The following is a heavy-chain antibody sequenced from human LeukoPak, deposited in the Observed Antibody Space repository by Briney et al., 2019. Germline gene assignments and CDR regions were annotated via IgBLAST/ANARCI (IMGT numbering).Heavy chain of an antibody. CDR3: TRRGGEIGFDY. D-gene: IGHD3-10*01. J-gene: IGHJ4*02. CDR1: GFTFSGSA. CDR2: IGSKANSYAT. V-gene: IGHV3-73*01. Sequence: GGSLRLSCAASGFTFSGSAMHWVRQASGKGLEWVGRIGSKANSYATAYAASVKGRFTISRDDSKNTAYLQMNSLKTEDTAVYYCTRRGGEIGFDYWGQGNLVTVSS.